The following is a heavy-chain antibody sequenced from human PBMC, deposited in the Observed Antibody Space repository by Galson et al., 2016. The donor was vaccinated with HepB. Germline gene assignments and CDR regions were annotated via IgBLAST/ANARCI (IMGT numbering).Heavy chain of an antibody. CDR1: GFIFSDHF. D-gene: IGHD6-13*01. J-gene: IGHJ4*02. V-gene: IGHV3-72*01. CDR2: ISNKPDIDTT. Sequence: SLRLSCAGSGFIFSDHFLDWVRQAPGKGLEWVARISNKPDIDTTQYAASVRGRFTISRDDSKNLLFLQMDSLRTEDTAVYYCARPGYSAPVDFWGQGTLVTVSS. CDR3: ARPGYSAPVDF.